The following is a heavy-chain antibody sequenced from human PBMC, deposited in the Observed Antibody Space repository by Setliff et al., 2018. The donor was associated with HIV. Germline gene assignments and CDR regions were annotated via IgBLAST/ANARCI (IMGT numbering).Heavy chain of an antibody. CDR3: ARGQHSSTWGALFDY. V-gene: IGHV4-34*01. D-gene: IGHD6-13*01. Sequence: SETLSLTCAVYGGSFSAYRWSWIRQPPGKGLEWIGEINHSGSSNYSPSLKSRVTMSIDTSKSQSSLKLSSVTVADTAVYYCARGQHSSTWGALFDYWGQGTLVTVSS. CDR2: INHSGSS. J-gene: IGHJ4*02. CDR1: GGSFSAYR.